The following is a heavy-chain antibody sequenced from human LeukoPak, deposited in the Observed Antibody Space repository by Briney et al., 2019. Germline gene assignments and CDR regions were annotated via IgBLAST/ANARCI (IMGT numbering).Heavy chain of an antibody. CDR1: GFTFSNSI. CDR2: VSASGGST. J-gene: IGHJ4*02. V-gene: IGHV3-23*01. D-gene: IGHD3-22*01. Sequence: PGGSLRLSCAGSGFTFSNSILSWVRQAPGKGLEWVSTVSASGGSTYYADSVKGRFTISRDNSKNTLYLQMNSLRVEDTAVYYCARPPGSGYYVFDYWGQGTLVTVSS. CDR3: ARPPGSGYYVFDY.